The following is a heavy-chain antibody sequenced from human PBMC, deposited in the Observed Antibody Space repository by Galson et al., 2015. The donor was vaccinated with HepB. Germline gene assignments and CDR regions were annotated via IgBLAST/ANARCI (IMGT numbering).Heavy chain of an antibody. CDR1: GFTFSSYA. D-gene: IGHD6-13*01. CDR2: ISYDGSNK. J-gene: IGHJ4*02. CDR3: ARDRRMDSSSWYPGEY. V-gene: IGHV3-30*04. Sequence: SLRLSCAASGFTFSSYAMHWVRQAPGKGLEWVAVISYDGSNKYYADSVKGRFTISRDNSKNTLYLQMNSLRAEDTAVYYCARDRRMDSSSWYPGEYWGQGTLVTVSS.